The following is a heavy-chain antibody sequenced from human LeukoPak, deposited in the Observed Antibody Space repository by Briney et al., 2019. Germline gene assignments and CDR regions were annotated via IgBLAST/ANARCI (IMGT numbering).Heavy chain of an antibody. CDR3: VRLRRNNDRSGYYYYYDY. CDR1: GHTFSDFS. J-gene: IGHJ4*02. Sequence: PGRSLTLSCAASGHTFSDFSVNWVRQAPGKGLEWVSSIRVRSNYRYYADSVRGRFTISRDDARDSLFLQMNSLRAEDTAVYFCVRLRRNNDRSGYYYYYDYWGQGTLVTVSS. CDR2: IRVRSNYR. V-gene: IGHV3-21*01. D-gene: IGHD3-22*01.